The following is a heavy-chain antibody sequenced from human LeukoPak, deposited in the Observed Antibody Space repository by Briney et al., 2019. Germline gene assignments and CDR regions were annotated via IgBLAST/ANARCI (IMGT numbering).Heavy chain of an antibody. CDR3: ASRIAAAYFDY. V-gene: IGHV3-64*01. J-gene: IGHJ4*02. Sequence: GGSLRLSCAASGFTFSNFGMHWVRQAPGKGLEYVSAISSNGGSTYYANSVKGRFTISRDNSKNTLYLQMGSLRAEDMAVYYCASRIAAAYFDYWGQGTLVTVSS. D-gene: IGHD6-13*01. CDR1: GFTFSNFG. CDR2: ISSNGGST.